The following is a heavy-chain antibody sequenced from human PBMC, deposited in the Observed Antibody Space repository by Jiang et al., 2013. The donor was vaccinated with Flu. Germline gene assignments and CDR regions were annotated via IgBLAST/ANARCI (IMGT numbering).Heavy chain of an antibody. V-gene: IGHV4-39*01. CDR1: VSISNSIYH. Sequence: VSISNSIYHWGWVRQPPGKGLEWIGSLYYTGITYYNPSLKSRVTISGYTSRNEFSLKMTSVTAADTAVYYCASLTRKTWIQLSYYWGQGTLVTVSS. CDR3: ASLTRKTWIQLSYY. D-gene: IGHD5-18*01. CDR2: LYYTGIT. J-gene: IGHJ4*02.